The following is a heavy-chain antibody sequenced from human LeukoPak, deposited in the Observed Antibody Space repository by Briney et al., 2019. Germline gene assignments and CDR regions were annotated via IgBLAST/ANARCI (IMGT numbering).Heavy chain of an antibody. CDR2: ISYDGSNK. CDR1: GFTFSRYD. J-gene: IGHJ1*01. Sequence: GGSLRLSCAASGFTFSRYDMHWVRQAPGKGLEWVTVISYDGSNKYYADSVKGRFTISRDNSKNTLYLQMNGLRAEDTAVYYCARVGGYDWGCFHHWGQGTLVTVSS. D-gene: IGHD5-12*01. V-gene: IGHV3-30-3*01. CDR3: ARVGGYDWGCFHH.